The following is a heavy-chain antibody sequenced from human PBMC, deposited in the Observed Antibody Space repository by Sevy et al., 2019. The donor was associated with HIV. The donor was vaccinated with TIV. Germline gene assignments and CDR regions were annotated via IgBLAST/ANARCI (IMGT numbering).Heavy chain of an antibody. CDR1: GFTFSSYG. D-gene: IGHD6-19*01. J-gene: IGHJ6*03. Sequence: GGSLRLSCAASGFTFSSYGMHWVRQAPGKGLEWVAVISYDGSNKYYADSVKGRFTISRDNSKNTLYLQMNSLRAEDTAVEYCAKDTHSSGWSYYYYYYMDVWGKGTTVTVSS. CDR3: AKDTHSSGWSYYYYYYMDV. V-gene: IGHV3-30*18. CDR2: ISYDGSNK.